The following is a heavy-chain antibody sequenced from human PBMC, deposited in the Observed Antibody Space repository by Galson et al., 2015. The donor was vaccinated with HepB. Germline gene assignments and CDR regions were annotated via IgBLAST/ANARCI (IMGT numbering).Heavy chain of an antibody. CDR1: GFTFSSYG. V-gene: IGHV3-33*06. Sequence: SLRLSCAASGFTFSSYGTHWVRQAPGKGLEWVAVIWYDGSNKYYADSVKGRFTISRDNSKNTLYLQMNSLRAEDTAVYYCANRESGFGELQSRWVYYYYGMDVWGQGTTVTVSS. D-gene: IGHD3-10*01. CDR2: IWYDGSNK. J-gene: IGHJ6*02. CDR3: ANRESGFGELQSRWVYYYYGMDV.